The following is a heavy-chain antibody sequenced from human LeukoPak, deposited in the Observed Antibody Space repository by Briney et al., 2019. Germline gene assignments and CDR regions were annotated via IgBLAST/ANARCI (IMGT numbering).Heavy chain of an antibody. Sequence: GGSLRLSCAASGFTFGGSAMHWVRLASGKGLEWVGRIRSRGNDYATAYAASVKGRFTISRDDSKNTAYLQMNSLKTEDTAVYYCTRLYDSGFDYWGQGTLVTVSS. J-gene: IGHJ4*02. CDR2: IRSRGNDYAT. CDR1: GFTFGGSA. D-gene: IGHD3-10*01. V-gene: IGHV3-73*01. CDR3: TRLYDSGFDY.